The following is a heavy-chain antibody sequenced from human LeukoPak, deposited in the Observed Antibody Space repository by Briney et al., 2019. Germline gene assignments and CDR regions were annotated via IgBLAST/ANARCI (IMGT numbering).Heavy chain of an antibody. V-gene: IGHV1-69*05. CDR2: IIPIFGTA. CDR3: ARQIPDYGQFQYYFDY. CDR1: GDTFSSYV. J-gene: IGHJ4*02. Sequence: SVKVSCKASGDTFSSYVISWVRQAPGQGLEWMGGIIPIFGTANYAQKFQGRVTITTDESTSTAYMELSSLRSEDTAVYYCARQIPDYGQFQYYFDYWGQGTLVTVSS. D-gene: IGHD4-17*01.